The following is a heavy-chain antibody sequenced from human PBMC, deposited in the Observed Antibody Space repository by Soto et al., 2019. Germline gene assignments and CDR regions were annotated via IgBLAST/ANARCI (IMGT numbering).Heavy chain of an antibody. J-gene: IGHJ5*02. CDR3: ARHFTSGYSSGWYPMNWFDP. Sequence: PSETLSLTCTVSGGSISSSGYYWGWIRQPPGKGLEWIGSIYYSGSTYYNPSLKSRVTISVDTSKNQFSLKLSSVTAADTAVYYCARHFTSGYSSGWYPMNWFDPWGQGTLVTVSS. V-gene: IGHV4-39*01. CDR2: IYYSGST. CDR1: GGSISSSGYY. D-gene: IGHD6-19*01.